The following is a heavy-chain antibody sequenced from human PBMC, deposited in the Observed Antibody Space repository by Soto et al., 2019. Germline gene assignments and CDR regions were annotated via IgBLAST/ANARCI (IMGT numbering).Heavy chain of an antibody. CDR2: IYWDDDE. D-gene: IGHD2-2*01. J-gene: IGHJ4*02. CDR3: EHGSCSSADCYPNPYLDY. Sequence: QITLKESGPTLVKPTQTLTLTCTFSGFSLSTTAEGVGWIRQPPGKALEWLALIYWDDDERYSPSLKSRLTIAKDTSKNQVVLRMTSVDPVDTATYYCEHGSCSSADCYPNPYLDYWGQGILVTVSS. CDR1: GFSLSTTAEG. V-gene: IGHV2-5*02.